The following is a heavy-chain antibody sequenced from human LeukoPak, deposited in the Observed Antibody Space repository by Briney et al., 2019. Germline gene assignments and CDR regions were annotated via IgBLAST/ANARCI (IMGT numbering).Heavy chain of an antibody. CDR2: IYYSGST. V-gene: IGHV4-59*08. Sequence: SETLSLTCTVSGGSISSYYWSWIRQPPGKGLEWIGYIYYSGSTNYNPSLKSRVTISVDTSKNQFSLKLSSVTAADTAVYYCARQRIAAAGTTLYYYYYYGMDVWGQGTTVTVSS. CDR1: GGSISSYY. CDR3: ARQRIAAAGTTLYYYYYYGMDV. D-gene: IGHD6-13*01. J-gene: IGHJ6*02.